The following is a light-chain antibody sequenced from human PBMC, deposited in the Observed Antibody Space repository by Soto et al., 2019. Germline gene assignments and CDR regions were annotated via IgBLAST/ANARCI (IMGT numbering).Light chain of an antibody. CDR3: LQDRSHFWT. CDR1: QGIRSD. V-gene: IGKV1-6*01. CDR2: GAS. Sequence: AIQMTQSPSSLSASVGARVTITCRASQGIRSDLDWYQQKPGKAPQLLIYGASSLQRGVSSRFSGSGFGTDFTLTISSLQPEDSATYYCLQDRSHFWTFGQGTKVDIK. J-gene: IGKJ1*01.